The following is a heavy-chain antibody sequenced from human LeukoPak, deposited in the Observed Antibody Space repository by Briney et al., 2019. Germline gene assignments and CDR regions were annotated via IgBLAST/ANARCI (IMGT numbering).Heavy chain of an antibody. V-gene: IGHV1-8*01. CDR1: GYTFTSYG. CDR2: MNTNSGNT. CDR3: ARVDSVRVVVAATCWFDP. D-gene: IGHD2-15*01. Sequence: ASVKVSCKASGYTFTSYGINWVRQATGQGLEWMGWMNTNSGNTGYAQKCQGRVTMTRNTSIRTAYMELSSLRSEDTAVYYCARVDSVRVVVAATCWFDPWGQGTLVTVSS. J-gene: IGHJ5*02.